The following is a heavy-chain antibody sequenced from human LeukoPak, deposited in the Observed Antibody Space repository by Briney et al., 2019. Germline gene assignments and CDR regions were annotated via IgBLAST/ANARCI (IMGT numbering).Heavy chain of an antibody. CDR3: ARLYRDWRGTHYFDY. D-gene: IGHD3/OR15-3a*01. J-gene: IGHJ4*02. CDR2: IYYSGST. V-gene: IGHV4-31*03. CDR1: GGSISSGGYY. Sequence: SETLSLTCTVSGGSISSGGYYWSWIRQHPGKGLEWIGYIYYSGSTYYNPSLKSRVTISVDTSKNQFSLKLSSVTAADTAVYYCARLYRDWRGTHYFDYCGQGTLVTVSS.